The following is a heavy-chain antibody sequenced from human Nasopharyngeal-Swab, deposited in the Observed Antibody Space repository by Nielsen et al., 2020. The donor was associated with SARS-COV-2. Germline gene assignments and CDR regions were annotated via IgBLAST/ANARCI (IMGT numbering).Heavy chain of an antibody. CDR3: AGHGGWFGELADYYYGMDV. J-gene: IGHJ6*02. D-gene: IGHD3-10*01. Sequence: SETLSPTCTVPGGSISSTSYYWGWIRQPPWKGLEWIGSTYYSGSTYYHPSLNSRFTISVDTSKNQFSLKLSSVTAPDTAVYYCAGHGGWFGELADYYYGMDVWGQGTTVTVSS. CDR1: GGSISSTSYY. V-gene: IGHV4-39*01. CDR2: TYYSGST.